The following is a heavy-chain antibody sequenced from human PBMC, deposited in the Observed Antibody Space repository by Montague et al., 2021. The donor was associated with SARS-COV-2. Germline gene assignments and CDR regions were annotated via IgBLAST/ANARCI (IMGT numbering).Heavy chain of an antibody. D-gene: IGHD6-13*01. V-gene: IGHV4-59*01. CDR2: IYYSGST. CDR3: ARDGSGSWYSNWFDP. CDR1: GGSISSYY. Sequence: SETLSLTCTVAGGSISSYYWSWIRQPPGKGLEWIGYIYYSGSTNYNPSLKSRVTISVDTSKNEFSLKLSSVTAADTAVYYCARDGSGSWYSNWFDPWGQGTLVTVSS. J-gene: IGHJ5*02.